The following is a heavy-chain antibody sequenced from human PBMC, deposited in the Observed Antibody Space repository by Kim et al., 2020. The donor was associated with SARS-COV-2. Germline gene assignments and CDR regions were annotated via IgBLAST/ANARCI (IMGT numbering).Heavy chain of an antibody. D-gene: IGHD1-26*01. Sequence: YTQKLQGKVTMTTDTSTSTAYMELGSLRSDDTAVYYCARDGGVGATGGDVWGQGTTVTASS. V-gene: IGHV1-18*01. J-gene: IGHJ6*02. CDR3: ARDGGVGATGGDV.